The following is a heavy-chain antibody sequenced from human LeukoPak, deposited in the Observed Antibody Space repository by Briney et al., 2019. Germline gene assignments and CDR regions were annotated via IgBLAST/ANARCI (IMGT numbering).Heavy chain of an antibody. CDR2: ISSSGSTI. Sequence: PGGSLRLSCAASGFTFSDYYMSWIRQAPGKGLEWVSYISSSGSTIYYADSVKGRFTISRDNAKNSLYLQMNSLRAVDTAVYYCARGESDYDFWSGYPDYWGQGTLVTVSS. V-gene: IGHV3-11*04. CDR3: ARGESDYDFWSGYPDY. J-gene: IGHJ4*02. CDR1: GFTFSDYY. D-gene: IGHD3-3*01.